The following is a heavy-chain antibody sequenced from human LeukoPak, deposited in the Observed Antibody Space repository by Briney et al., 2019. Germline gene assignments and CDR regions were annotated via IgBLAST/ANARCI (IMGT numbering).Heavy chain of an antibody. CDR3: ARHIMVREIIPYFFDY. D-gene: IGHD3-10*01. Sequence: SETLSLTCAVSGGSISSSNWWSWVRQPPGKGLEWIGEIYHSGSTNYNPSLKSRVTISVDTSKNQFSLRLSSVTAADTAVYYCARHIMVREIIPYFFDYWGQGTLVTVSS. V-gene: IGHV4-4*02. CDR1: GGSISSSNW. CDR2: IYHSGST. J-gene: IGHJ4*02.